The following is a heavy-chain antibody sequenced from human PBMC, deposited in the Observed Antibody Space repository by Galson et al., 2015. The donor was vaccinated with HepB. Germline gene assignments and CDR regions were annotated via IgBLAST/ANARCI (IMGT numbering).Heavy chain of an antibody. J-gene: IGHJ4*02. Sequence: SLRLSCAASGFTFSSYSMNWVRQAPGKGLEWVSYISSSSSTIYYADSVKGRFTISRDNAKNSLYLQMNSLRAEDTAVYYCASESWGSFEFWGQGTLVTVSS. CDR3: ASESWGSFEF. CDR1: GFTFSSYS. V-gene: IGHV3-48*04. CDR2: ISSSSSTI. D-gene: IGHD7-27*01.